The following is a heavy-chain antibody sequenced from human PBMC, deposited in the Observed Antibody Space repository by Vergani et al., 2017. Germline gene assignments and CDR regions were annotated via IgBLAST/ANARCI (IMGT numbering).Heavy chain of an antibody. CDR2: IDWDDDK. D-gene: IGHD3-10*01. CDR1: GFSLSSSGMC. Sequence: QVTLRESGPALVKPTQTLTLTCTFSGFSLSSSGMCVSWIRQPPGKALEWLALIDWDDDKYYSTSLKTRLTISKDTSKNQVVLTMTNMDPVDTATYYCARIEGRGGWFDPWGQGTLVTVSS. J-gene: IGHJ5*02. V-gene: IGHV2-70*01. CDR3: ARIEGRGGWFDP.